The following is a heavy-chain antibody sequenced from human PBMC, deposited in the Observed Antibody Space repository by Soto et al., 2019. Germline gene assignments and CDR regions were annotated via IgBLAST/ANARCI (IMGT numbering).Heavy chain of an antibody. J-gene: IGHJ2*01. V-gene: IGHV3-33*01. Sequence: QVQLVESGGGVVQPGRSLRLSCAASGFTFSSYGMHWVRQAPGKGLEWVAVIWYDGINKYYADSVKGRFTISRDNYKNTLYLQMNSLRAENTAVYCCARGAVYDYGYYLGWYFDLWGRGTLVTVS. CDR3: ARGAVYDYGYYLGWYFDL. CDR2: IWYDGINK. D-gene: IGHD4-17*01. CDR1: GFTFSSYG.